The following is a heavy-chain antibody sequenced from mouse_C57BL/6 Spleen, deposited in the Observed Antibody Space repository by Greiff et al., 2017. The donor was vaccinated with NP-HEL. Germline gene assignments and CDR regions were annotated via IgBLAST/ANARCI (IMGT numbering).Heavy chain of an antibody. CDR3: ARPAIYYGYDPFAY. CDR1: GYAFSSSW. D-gene: IGHD2-2*01. J-gene: IGHJ3*01. V-gene: IGHV1-82*01. CDR2: IYPGDGDT. Sequence: QVQLQQSGPELVKPGASVKISCKASGYAFSSSWMNWVKQRPGKGLEWIGRIYPGDGDTNYNGKFKGQATLTADKSTSTAYMQLSSLTSEDSAVYFGARPAIYYGYDPFAYWGQGTLVTVSA.